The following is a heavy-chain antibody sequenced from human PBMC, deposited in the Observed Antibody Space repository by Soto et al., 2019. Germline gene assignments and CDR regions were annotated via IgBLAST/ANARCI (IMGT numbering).Heavy chain of an antibody. D-gene: IGHD3-10*01. CDR3: ARHTGTMVRGVRGMGFDY. Sequence: PSETLSLTCTVSGGPISSYYWSWIRQSPEKGLEWIGYMHYTGFSHYNPSLKSRLTISVDTSKNQFSLKLSSVTAADTAVYYCARHTGTMVRGVRGMGFDYWGQGTLVTVSS. CDR2: MHYTGFS. V-gene: IGHV4-59*08. CDR1: GGPISSYY. J-gene: IGHJ4*02.